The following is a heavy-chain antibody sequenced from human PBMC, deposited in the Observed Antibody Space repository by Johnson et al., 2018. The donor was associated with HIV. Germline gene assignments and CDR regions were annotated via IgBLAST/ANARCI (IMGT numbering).Heavy chain of an antibody. CDR2: ISSSGTTV. Sequence: QVQLVESGGGLVKPGGSLRLSCAASGFSFSDYYMSWIRQTPGKGLEWVSYISSSGTTVYYADSVKGRFSISRDNAKHSLYLQMNSLRAEDTAVYYCAREGPSEREGFDIWGQGTMVTVSS. V-gene: IGHV3-11*04. CDR1: GFSFSDYY. J-gene: IGHJ3*02. CDR3: AREGPSEREGFDI.